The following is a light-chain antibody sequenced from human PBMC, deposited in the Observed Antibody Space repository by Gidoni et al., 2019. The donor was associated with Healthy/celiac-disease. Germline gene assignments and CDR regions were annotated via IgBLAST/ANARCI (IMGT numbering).Light chain of an antibody. CDR1: QSVSSY. CDR2: DAS. CDR3: QQRSNWPPWIT. V-gene: IGKV3-11*01. J-gene: IGKJ5*01. Sequence: EIVLTQSPATLSLSPGESATLSCRASQSVSSYLAWYQQKPGQAPRLLISDASNRATGIPARFSGSGSGTDFPLTISSLEPEDFAVYYCQQRSNWPPWITFGQGTRLEIK.